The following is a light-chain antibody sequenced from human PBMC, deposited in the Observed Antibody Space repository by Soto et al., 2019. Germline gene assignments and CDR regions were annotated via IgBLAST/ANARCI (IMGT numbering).Light chain of an antibody. J-gene: IGKJ5*01. CDR2: DAS. V-gene: IGKV3-11*01. CDR1: QSVSTY. Sequence: EIVLTQSPATLSLSPGERATLSCRASQSVSTYLAWYQQKPAPAPSLLIYDASNRATGVPARCRGSGSETDFTLTSSVLEPEDLSVYYCQRRDKWPITFGQGTRLEIK. CDR3: QRRDKWPIT.